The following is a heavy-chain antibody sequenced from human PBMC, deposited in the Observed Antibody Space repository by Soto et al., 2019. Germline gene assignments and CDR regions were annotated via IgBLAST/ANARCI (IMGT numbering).Heavy chain of an antibody. D-gene: IGHD3-22*01. CDR1: ECPFRSYW. V-gene: IGHV3-74*01. CDR2: IDIAGSTT. J-gene: IGHJ4*02. Sequence: GGSLILSCAASECPFRSYWRHWVRHTPGKGLVWVSRIDIAGSTTTYADSVKGRFTISRDNSKNTLYLQMNSLRAEDTAVYYCARATVTYYYDSSGYGPDYRGQGTLVTVSS. CDR3: ARATVTYYYDSSGYGPDY.